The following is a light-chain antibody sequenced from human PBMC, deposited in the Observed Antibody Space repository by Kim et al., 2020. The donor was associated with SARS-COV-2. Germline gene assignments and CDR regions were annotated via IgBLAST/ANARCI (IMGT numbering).Light chain of an antibody. CDR3: QQYVDSPRT. Sequence: SPGERATHSCRASQSVSDDYLAWYQHKPGQAPRLLSYGASSRATGIPDRFSGSGSGTDFTLTISRLEPEDFAVYFCQQYVDSPRTFGQGTKVDIK. J-gene: IGKJ1*01. V-gene: IGKV3-20*01. CDR2: GAS. CDR1: QSVSDDY.